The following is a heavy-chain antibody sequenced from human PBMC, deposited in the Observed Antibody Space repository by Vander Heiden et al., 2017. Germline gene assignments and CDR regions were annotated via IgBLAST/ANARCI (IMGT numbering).Heavy chain of an antibody. CDR2: ISYDGSNK. D-gene: IGHD3-10*01. CDR3: ARLTMVRGVINGDY. Sequence: QVQLVESGGGVVQTGRSLRLSCAASGFTFSSYSMHWVHQAPGKGLEWVAVISYDGSNKYYADSVKGRFTISRDNSKNTLYLQMNSLRAEDTAVYYCARLTMVRGVINGDYWGQGTLVTVSS. J-gene: IGHJ4*02. V-gene: IGHV3-30*04. CDR1: GFTFSSYS.